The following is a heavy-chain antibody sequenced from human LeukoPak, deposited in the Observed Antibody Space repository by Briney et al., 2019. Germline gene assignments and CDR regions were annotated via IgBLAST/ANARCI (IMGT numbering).Heavy chain of an antibody. CDR1: GFTFSSYW. D-gene: IGHD6-19*01. CDR3: ARVPITLAGTKDAKYFQH. V-gene: IGHV3-7*01. J-gene: IGHJ1*01. CDR2: IKKDGSEK. Sequence: GGSLRLSCAASGFTFSSYWMSWVRQAPGKGLEWVANIKKDGSEKYYVDSVKGRFTISRDNAKNTLYLQMNSLRAEDTAVYYCARVPITLAGTKDAKYFQHWGQGTLVTVSS.